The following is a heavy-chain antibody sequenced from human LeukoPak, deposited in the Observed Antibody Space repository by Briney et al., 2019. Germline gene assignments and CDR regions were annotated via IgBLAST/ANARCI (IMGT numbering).Heavy chain of an antibody. CDR3: ARGGFRYFGY. CDR2: TKQDGNEK. Sequence: GGSLRLSCAASGFTFSNHWMSWVRQAPGKGLEWVANTKQDGNEKYYVDSVKGRFTISRDNAKNSLYLQMSSLRAEDTAVYYCARGGFRYFGYWGQGTLVTVSS. V-gene: IGHV3-7*04. D-gene: IGHD3-16*02. J-gene: IGHJ4*02. CDR1: GFTFSNHW.